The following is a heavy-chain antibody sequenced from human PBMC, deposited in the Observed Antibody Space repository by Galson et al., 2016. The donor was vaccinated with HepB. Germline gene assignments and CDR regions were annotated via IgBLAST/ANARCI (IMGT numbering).Heavy chain of an antibody. CDR2: IIPILGIA. J-gene: IGHJ4*02. D-gene: IGHD2-15*01. CDR3: AKGTLGQCSGSICYPFDC. V-gene: IGHV1-69*04. Sequence: SCKASGGTFSSYAISWVRQAPGQGLEWMGRIIPILGIANYAQKFQGRVTITADKSTSTAYMELSSLRAEDTAVYYCAKGTLGQCSGSICYPFDCWGQGTLVTVSS. CDR1: GGTFSSYA.